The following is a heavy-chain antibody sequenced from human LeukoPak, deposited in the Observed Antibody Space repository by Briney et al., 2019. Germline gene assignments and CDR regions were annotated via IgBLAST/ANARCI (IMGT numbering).Heavy chain of an antibody. V-gene: IGHV3-23*01. CDR1: GFTFSSYA. CDR2: ISDNGGVT. Sequence: GGSLRLSCAASGFTFSSYAMGWVRQTPGKGLEWVTGISDNGGVTNYADSVKGRFTISRDTSKNTLYLQMNSLRAEDTAVYYCAKAWGILDPFDYWGQGTLVTVSS. CDR3: AKAWGILDPFDY. D-gene: IGHD6-13*01. J-gene: IGHJ4*02.